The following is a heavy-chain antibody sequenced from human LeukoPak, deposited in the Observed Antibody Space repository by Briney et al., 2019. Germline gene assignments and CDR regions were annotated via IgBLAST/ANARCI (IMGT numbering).Heavy chain of an antibody. V-gene: IGHV3-73*01. D-gene: IGHD6-25*01. CDR2: ITTKANSYAT. Sequence: GGSLKLSCTASGFTFSACDIHWVRQASGKGLEWVGRITTKANSYATAYAASLKGRFTISRDDSKNTAYLQMNSLRTEDTALYYCTTYKSGHYWGQGTLVTVSS. J-gene: IGHJ4*02. CDR3: TTYKSGHY. CDR1: GFTFSACD.